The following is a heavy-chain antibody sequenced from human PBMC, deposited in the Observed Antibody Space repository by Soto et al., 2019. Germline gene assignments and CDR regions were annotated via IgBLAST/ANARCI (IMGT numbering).Heavy chain of an antibody. CDR2: IYYSGST. CDR1: GGSISSYY. CDR3: ARLGNTIFGVRYYYYMDV. J-gene: IGHJ6*03. Sequence: SETLSLTCTVSGGSISSYYWSWIRQPPGKGLEWIGYIYYSGSTNYNPSLKSRVTISVDTSKNQFSLKLSSVTAADTAVYYCARLGNTIFGVRYYYYMDVWGKGTTVTVSS. D-gene: IGHD3-3*01. V-gene: IGHV4-59*08.